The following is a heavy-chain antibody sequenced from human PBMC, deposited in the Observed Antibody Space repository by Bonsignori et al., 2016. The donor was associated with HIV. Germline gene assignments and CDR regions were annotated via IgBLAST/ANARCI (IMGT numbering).Heavy chain of an antibody. CDR3: ATWGWSRGNYSVG. J-gene: IGHJ4*02. V-gene: IGHV1-8*01. CDR2: MNPKSGNT. Sequence: ASVKVSCKASGYTFSTYDINWVRQATGQGLEWMGWMNPKSGNTGYAQKFQGRVTMTRSTSISTAYMELSNLRSEDTAVYYCATWGWSRGNYSVGWGQGTLVTVSS. CDR1: GYTFSTYD. D-gene: IGHD1-26*01.